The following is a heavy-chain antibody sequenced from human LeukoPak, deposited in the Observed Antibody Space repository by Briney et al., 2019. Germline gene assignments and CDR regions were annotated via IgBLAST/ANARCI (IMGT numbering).Heavy chain of an antibody. Sequence: ASVKVSCKASGYTFTSYGIGWVRQAPGQGLEWVGWISAYNGNTNYAQKLHGRVTMTTATSTSTAYMELRSLRPDDTAVYFCARAYCGDDCSFDYWGQGTLVTVSS. J-gene: IGHJ4*02. V-gene: IGHV1-18*01. CDR3: ARAYCGDDCSFDY. CDR2: ISAYNGNT. D-gene: IGHD2-21*02. CDR1: GYTFTSYG.